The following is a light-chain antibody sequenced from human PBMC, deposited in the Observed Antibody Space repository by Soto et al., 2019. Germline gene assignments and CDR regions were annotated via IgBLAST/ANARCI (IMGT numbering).Light chain of an antibody. V-gene: IGLV6-57*04. Sequence: NFMLTQPHSVSESPGKTVTISCTRSSGSIASNYVQWYQKRPGSAPTTVIYEDNQRPSGVPDRFSGSIDSSSNSASLTISGLKTEDEADSYCQSYDSSTVVCGGGTQLTVL. J-gene: IGLJ2*01. CDR3: QSYDSSTVV. CDR2: EDN. CDR1: SGSIASNY.